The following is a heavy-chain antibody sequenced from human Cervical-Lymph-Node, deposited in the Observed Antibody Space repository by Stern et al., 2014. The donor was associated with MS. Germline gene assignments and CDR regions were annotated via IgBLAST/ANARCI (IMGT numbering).Heavy chain of an antibody. CDR1: GFSFDLYA. Sequence: EVQLVESGGGLVEPGRSLRLSCAASGFSFDLYAMHWVRQVPWRCLEWVACSSWNSVSIGYADSVRGRFTISRDNAKHSLYLQMNSLRAEDTALYYCAKEIRRADSSPDYWGQGALVTVSS. J-gene: IGHJ4*02. CDR3: AKEIRRADSSPDY. V-gene: IGHV3-9*01. CDR2: SSWNSVSI. D-gene: IGHD6-19*01.